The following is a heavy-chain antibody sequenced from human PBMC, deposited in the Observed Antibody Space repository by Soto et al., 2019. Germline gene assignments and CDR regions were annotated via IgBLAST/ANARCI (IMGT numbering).Heavy chain of an antibody. CDR1: GYTFTSYG. D-gene: IGHD6-19*01. CDR2: ISAYNGNT. Sequence: ASVKVSCTASGYTFTSYGISWVRQAPGQGLEWMGWISAYNGNTNYAQKLQGRVTMTTDTSTSTAYMELRSLRSDDTAVYYCAKHFDSGCPDYWGQGTLVTVSS. CDR3: AKHFDSGCPDY. V-gene: IGHV1-18*01. J-gene: IGHJ4*02.